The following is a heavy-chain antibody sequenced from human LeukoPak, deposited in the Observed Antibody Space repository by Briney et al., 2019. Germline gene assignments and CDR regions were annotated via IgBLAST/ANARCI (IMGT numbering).Heavy chain of an antibody. J-gene: IGHJ4*02. CDR3: ARDVAGSAWSPGFDY. CDR1: GYSFVLYG. D-gene: IGHD6-19*01. CDR2: ISTANGNT. V-gene: IGHV1-18*01. Sequence: ASVKVSCKASGYSFVLYGISWVRQAPGQGPEWMGWISTANGNTKYAQQFQDRVTMTTDTSTTTAYMELRGLRSDDTAVYYCARDVAGSAWSPGFDYWGQGTLVTVSS.